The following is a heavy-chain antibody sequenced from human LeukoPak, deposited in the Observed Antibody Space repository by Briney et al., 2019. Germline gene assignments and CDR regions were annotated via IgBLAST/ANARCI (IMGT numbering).Heavy chain of an antibody. CDR1: GYTFTSYY. D-gene: IGHD5-24*01. CDR2: ISAYNGNT. Sequence: ASVKVSCKATGYTFTSYYIHWVRQAPGQGLEWMGWISAYNGNTNYAQKLQGRVTMTTDTSTSTAYMELRSLRSDDTAVYYCTRDCTRGYYFDYGGQGTLVTVSS. V-gene: IGHV1-18*04. J-gene: IGHJ4*02. CDR3: TRDCTRGYYFDY.